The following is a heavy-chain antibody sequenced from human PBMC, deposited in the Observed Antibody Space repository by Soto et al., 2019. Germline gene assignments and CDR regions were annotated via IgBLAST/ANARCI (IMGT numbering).Heavy chain of an antibody. CDR1: GLVFRNFA. CDR3: ATGKEGSGTYYDY. J-gene: IGHJ4*02. V-gene: IGHV3-64*01. Sequence: GGSLRLSCVVSGLVFRNFALHWVRQAPGKSLEYVSAISATVNGGGTYYASSVEGRFSISRDDSRNTLFLQMGSLRADDTAVYYCATGKEGSGTYYDYWGQGTLVTVSS. D-gene: IGHD3-10*01. CDR2: ISATVNGGGT.